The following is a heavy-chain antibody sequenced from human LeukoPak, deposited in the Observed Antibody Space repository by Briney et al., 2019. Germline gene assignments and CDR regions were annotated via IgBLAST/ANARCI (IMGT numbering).Heavy chain of an antibody. CDR3: ASSRGSWPDYFDY. CDR1: GFTFSSYG. CDR2: ISSSSSYI. Sequence: GGSLRLSCAASGFTFSSYGMHWVRQAPGKGLEWVSSISSSSSYIYYADSVKGRFTISRDNAKNSLYLQMNSLRAEDTAVYYCASSRGSWPDYFDYWGQGTLVTVSS. D-gene: IGHD6-13*01. V-gene: IGHV3-21*01. J-gene: IGHJ4*02.